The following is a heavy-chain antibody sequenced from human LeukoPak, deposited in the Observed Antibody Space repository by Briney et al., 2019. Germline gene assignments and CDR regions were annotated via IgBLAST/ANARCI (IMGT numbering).Heavy chain of an antibody. Sequence: GGSLRLSCVASGFTLNNAWMSWVRQAPGKGLEWVGHIKGNNDGGTTDHAPPVKGRFTISRDDSKNTLSLQMNSLRAEDTAVYYCARDTSGYTFDDWGQGTLVTVSS. J-gene: IGHJ4*02. V-gene: IGHV3-15*01. CDR2: IKGNNDGGTT. CDR3: ARDTSGYTFDD. D-gene: IGHD5-18*01. CDR1: GFTLNNAW.